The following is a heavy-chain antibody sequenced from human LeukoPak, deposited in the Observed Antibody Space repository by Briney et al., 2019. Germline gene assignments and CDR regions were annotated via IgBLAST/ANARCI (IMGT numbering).Heavy chain of an antibody. CDR3: ARDLRGLTGYYLDAFDI. J-gene: IGHJ3*02. Sequence: GGPLRLSCAASGFTFSSYAMHWVRQAPGKGLEWVAVISYDGSNKYYADSVKGRFTISRDNSKNTLYLQMNSLRAEDTAVYYCARDLRGLTGYYLDAFDIWGQGTMVTVSS. D-gene: IGHD3-9*01. CDR1: GFTFSSYA. V-gene: IGHV3-30*04. CDR2: ISYDGSNK.